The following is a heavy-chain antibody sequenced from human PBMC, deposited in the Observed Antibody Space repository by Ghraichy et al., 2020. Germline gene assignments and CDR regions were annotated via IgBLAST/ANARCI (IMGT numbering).Heavy chain of an antibody. J-gene: IGHJ4*02. Sequence: GSLRLSCAASGFTVSSNYMSWVRQAPGKGLEWVSVIYSGGSTYYADSVKGRFTISRDNSKNTLYLQMNSLRAEDTAVYYCARDRWGSGYYLGGFDYWGQGTLVTVSS. D-gene: IGHD3-22*01. V-gene: IGHV3-53*01. CDR2: IYSGGST. CDR3: ARDRWGSGYYLGGFDY. CDR1: GFTVSSNY.